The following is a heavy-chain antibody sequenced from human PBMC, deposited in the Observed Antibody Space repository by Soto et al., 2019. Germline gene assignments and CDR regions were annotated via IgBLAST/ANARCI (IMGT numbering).Heavy chain of an antibody. CDR3: ARATMIGLLSS. D-gene: IGHD3-22*01. Sequence: GGSLRLSCAGSGLTFDDYAMHWVRQAPGKGLEWVSGITWQTGRKGYADSVQGRFTISRDNAKNSLYLQMNSLRAEDTAIYYCARATMIGLLSSWGQGTLVTVSS. J-gene: IGHJ5*02. CDR1: GLTFDDYA. CDR2: ITWQTGRK. V-gene: IGHV3-9*01.